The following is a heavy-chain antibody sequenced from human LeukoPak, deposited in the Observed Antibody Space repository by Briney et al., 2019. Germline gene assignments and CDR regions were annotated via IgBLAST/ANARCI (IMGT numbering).Heavy chain of an antibody. CDR2: IDHSGST. J-gene: IGHJ4*02. D-gene: IGHD4-17*01. CDR3: ARLKATVSIHAYFDS. V-gene: IGHV4-59*01. CDR1: GGSFSSYY. Sequence: PSETLSLTCTVSGGSFSSYYWTWIRQPPGKGLEWIGYIDHSGSTNCNPSLKSRVSISSDTSKNQFSLELSSVTAADTAVYYCARLKATVSIHAYFDSWGQGTLVTVSS.